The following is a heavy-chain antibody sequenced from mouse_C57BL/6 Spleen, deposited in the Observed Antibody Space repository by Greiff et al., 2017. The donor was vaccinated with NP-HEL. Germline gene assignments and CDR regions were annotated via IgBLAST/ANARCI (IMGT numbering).Heavy chain of an antibody. V-gene: IGHV1-50*01. D-gene: IGHD2-4*01. Sequence: QVQLQQPGAELVKPGASVKLSCKASGYTFTSYWMQWVKQRPGQGLEWIGEIDPSDSYTNYNQKFKGKATLTVDTSSSTAYMQLSSLTSEDSAVYSCGSSGDYDYDLFAYWGQGTLVTVSA. CDR2: IDPSDSYT. J-gene: IGHJ3*01. CDR3: GSSGDYDYDLFAY. CDR1: GYTFTSYW.